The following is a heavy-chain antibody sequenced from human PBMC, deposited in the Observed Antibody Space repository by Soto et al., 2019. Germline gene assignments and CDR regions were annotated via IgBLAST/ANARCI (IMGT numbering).Heavy chain of an antibody. J-gene: IGHJ4*02. D-gene: IGHD2-15*01. CDR3: ARDRYCSGGSCNSFFDY. V-gene: IGHV4-34*01. CDR2: INHSGST. Sequence: SETLSLTCAVYGGSFSGYYWSWIRQPPGKGLEWIGEINHSGSTNYNPSLKSRVTISVDTSKNQFSLKLSSVTAADTAVYYCARDRYCSGGSCNSFFDYWGQGTLVTVSS. CDR1: GGSFSGYY.